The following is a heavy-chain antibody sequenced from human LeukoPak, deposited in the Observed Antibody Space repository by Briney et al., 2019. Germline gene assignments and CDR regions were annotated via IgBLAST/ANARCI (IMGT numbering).Heavy chain of an antibody. J-gene: IGHJ4*02. Sequence: ASVKVSCKASGYTFTGYYMXWVRQAPGXXXXXXXXXNPNSGGTNYAQKFQGRVTMTRDTSISTAYMELSRLRSNDTAVYYCARGYSSSALWTFDYWGQGTLVTVSS. CDR2: XNPNSGGT. D-gene: IGHD6-6*01. V-gene: IGHV1-2*02. CDR1: GYTFTGYY. CDR3: ARGYSSSALWTFDY.